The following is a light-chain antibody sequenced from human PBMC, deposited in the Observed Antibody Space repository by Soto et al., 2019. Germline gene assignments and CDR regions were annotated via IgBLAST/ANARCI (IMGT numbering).Light chain of an antibody. CDR2: EAS. Sequence: GDRVTITCRASQTINRWLAWHQQKPGKAPKLLIYEASNLETGVPSRFGGSGSGTEFTLIISSLQPDDFATYYCQQYDSYPWTFGQGTKVDIK. CDR3: QQYDSYPWT. J-gene: IGKJ1*01. CDR1: QTINRW. V-gene: IGKV1-5*03.